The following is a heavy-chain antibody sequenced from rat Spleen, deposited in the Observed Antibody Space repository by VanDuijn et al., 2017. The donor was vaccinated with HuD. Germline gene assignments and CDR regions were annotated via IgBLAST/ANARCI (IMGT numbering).Heavy chain of an antibody. CDR2: INYDGSST. Sequence: EVQLVESDGGLVQPGRSLKLSCVASGLIFSDYYMAWVRQTPTKGLEWVATINYDGSSTFYRDSVKARFTISRDNAKSTLYLQMDSLSSEDTATYYCTRGGYFRYWGQGTLVTVSS. CDR3: TRGGYFRY. V-gene: IGHV5-29*01. CDR1: GLIFSDYY. D-gene: IGHD1-12*03. J-gene: IGHJ3*01.